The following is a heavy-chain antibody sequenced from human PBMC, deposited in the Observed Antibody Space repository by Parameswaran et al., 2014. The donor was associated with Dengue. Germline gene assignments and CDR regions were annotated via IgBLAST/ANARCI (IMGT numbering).Heavy chain of an antibody. CDR1: GGTFSSYA. CDR3: ARGRIAVAGTRGPNYYYYYYGMDV. D-gene: IGHD6-19*01. V-gene: IGHV1-69*13. J-gene: IGHJ6*02. Sequence: PGASVKVSCKASGGTFSSYAISWVRQAPGQGLEWMGGIIPIFGTANYAQKFQGRVTITADESTSTAYMELSSLRSEDTAVYYCARGRIAVAGTRGPNYYYYYYGMDVWGQGTTVTVSS. CDR2: IIPIFGTA.